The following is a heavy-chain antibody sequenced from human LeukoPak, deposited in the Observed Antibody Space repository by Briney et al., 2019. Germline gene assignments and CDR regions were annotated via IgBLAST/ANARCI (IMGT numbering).Heavy chain of an antibody. V-gene: IGHV1-2*06. CDR3: ARVSIAAAGTISGYYYYMDV. J-gene: IGHJ6*03. CDR2: INPNSGGT. CDR1: GYTFTGYY. D-gene: IGHD6-13*01. Sequence: GASVKVSCTASGYTFTGYYMHWVRQAPGQGLEWMGRINPNSGGTNYAQKFQGRVTMTRDTSISTAYMELSRLRSDDTAVYYCARVSIAAAGTISGYYYYMDVWGKGTTVTVSS.